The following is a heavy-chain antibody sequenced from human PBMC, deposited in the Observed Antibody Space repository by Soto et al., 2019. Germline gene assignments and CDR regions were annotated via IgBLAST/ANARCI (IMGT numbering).Heavy chain of an antibody. J-gene: IGHJ3*02. Sequence: QVQLVQSGAEVKKPGSSVKVSCKDSGGTFNTYSMFWVRQAPGQGLEWMGRIIPMLGVRNYAQRLQDRVTITTDKSTATVHMELSSLRSEDTALYYCTIGSWSGEVFDIWGQGTMVTVSS. V-gene: IGHV1-69*02. CDR1: GGTFNTYS. D-gene: IGHD2-21*01. CDR3: TIGSWSGEVFDI. CDR2: IIPMLGVR.